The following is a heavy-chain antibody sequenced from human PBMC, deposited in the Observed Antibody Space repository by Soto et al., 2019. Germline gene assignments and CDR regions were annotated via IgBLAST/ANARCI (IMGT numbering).Heavy chain of an antibody. D-gene: IGHD3-22*01. CDR3: ARVTYYYDSSGPS. V-gene: IGHV4-59*12. CDR2: IYYSGST. Sequence: SETLSLTCTVSGGSISSYYWSWIRQPPGKGLEWIGYIYYSGSTNYNPSLKSRVTISVDTSKNQFSLKLSSVTAADTAVYYCARVTYYYDSSGPSWGQGTLVTVSS. CDR1: GGSISSYY. J-gene: IGHJ4*02.